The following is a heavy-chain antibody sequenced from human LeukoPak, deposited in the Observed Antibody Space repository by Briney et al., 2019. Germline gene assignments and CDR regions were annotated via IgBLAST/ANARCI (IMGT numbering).Heavy chain of an antibody. V-gene: IGHV3-23*01. J-gene: IGHJ4*02. D-gene: IGHD2-15*01. Sequence: GGFLRFSCAASGFTFSSCAMSWVRQAPGKGLEWVSVISDSGSNTFYAASVKGRFSISRDNSKNTLFLQMNSLRAEDTALYYCAKGKSGSCYSGIDNWGQGTLVTVSS. CDR3: AKGKSGSCYSGIDN. CDR2: ISDSGSNT. CDR1: GFTFSSCA.